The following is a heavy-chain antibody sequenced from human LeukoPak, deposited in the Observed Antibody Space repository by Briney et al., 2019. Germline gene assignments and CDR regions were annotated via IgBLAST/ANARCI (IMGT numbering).Heavy chain of an antibody. CDR3: ARGDSITSLFFDS. J-gene: IGHJ4*02. Sequence: ETLCLTCTVSGGSISGYYWSWIRQPAGTGLEWIGRIITSGITDHNPSIKSRATMSVDTSKNQISLKLSSVTAADTAIYYCARGDSITSLFFDSWGQGTLASVSS. D-gene: IGHD2/OR15-2a*01. CDR2: IITSGIT. V-gene: IGHV4-4*07. CDR1: GGSISGYY.